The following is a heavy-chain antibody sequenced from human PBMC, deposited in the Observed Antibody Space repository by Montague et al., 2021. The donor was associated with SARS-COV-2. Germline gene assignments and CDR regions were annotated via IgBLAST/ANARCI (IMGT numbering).Heavy chain of an antibody. CDR2: ISGSGGST. CDR3: AKDLGGYGSGSY. Sequence: SLRLSCAASGFTFSSYAMSWVRQAPGKGLEWVSAISGSGGSTYYADSVKGRFTISRGNSKNTLYLQMNSLRAEDTAVYYCAKDLGGYGSGSYWGQGTLVTVSS. J-gene: IGHJ4*02. D-gene: IGHD3-10*01. CDR1: GFTFSSYA. V-gene: IGHV3-23*01.